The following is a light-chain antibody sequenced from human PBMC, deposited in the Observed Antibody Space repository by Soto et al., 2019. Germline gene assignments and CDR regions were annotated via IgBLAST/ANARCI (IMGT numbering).Light chain of an antibody. Sequence: QSALTQPASVSGSPGQSITISCTGTSSDVGGYNYVSWYQQHPGKAPKLMIYEVSNRPSGVSDRFSGSKSGTTASLIISGLQAEDEADYYCTSYTSSSTLVFGGGTKVTVL. J-gene: IGLJ2*01. CDR2: EVS. CDR1: SSDVGGYNY. CDR3: TSYTSSSTLV. V-gene: IGLV2-14*01.